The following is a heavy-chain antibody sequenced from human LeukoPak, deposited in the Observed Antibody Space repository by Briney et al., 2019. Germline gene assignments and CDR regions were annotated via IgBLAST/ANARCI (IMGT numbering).Heavy chain of an antibody. V-gene: IGHV3-23*01. CDR1: GFTFSSYA. CDR2: ITGSGGST. Sequence: GGSLRLSCAASGFTFSSYAMSWVRQAPGKGLEWVSGITGSGGSTYYADSVKGRFTISRDNSKNTLYLQMNSLRAEDTAVCYCAKDQYSSGWYFTYQFDYWGQGTLVTVSS. J-gene: IGHJ4*02. D-gene: IGHD6-19*01. CDR3: AKDQYSSGWYFTYQFDY.